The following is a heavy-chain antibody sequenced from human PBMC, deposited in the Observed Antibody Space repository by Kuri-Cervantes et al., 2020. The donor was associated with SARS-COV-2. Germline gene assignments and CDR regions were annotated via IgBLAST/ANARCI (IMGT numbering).Heavy chain of an antibody. D-gene: IGHD6-19*01. J-gene: IGHJ3*02. CDR3: ASFGSCWYDDAFDI. CDR1: GFTFSDYY. Sequence: LTCAASGFTFSDYYMSWIRQAPGKGLEWVSYISSSSSYTNYAVSVKGRFTISRDNAKNSLYLQMHSLRAEDTAVYYCASFGSCWYDDAFDIWGQGTMVTVSS. CDR2: ISSSSSYT. V-gene: IGHV3-11*03.